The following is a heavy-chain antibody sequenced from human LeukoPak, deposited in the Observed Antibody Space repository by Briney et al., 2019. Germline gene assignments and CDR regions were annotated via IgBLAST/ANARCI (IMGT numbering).Heavy chain of an antibody. CDR2: IKHSGST. V-gene: IGHV4-34*01. CDR1: GESFSGHF. Sequence: TSETLSLTCAVYGESFSGHFWTWIRQPPGKGLEWIGEIKHSGSTNYNPSLKSRVTMSLDTSKNEFSLKLTSVTAADAAVYFCARGVAVMVTATSHFDYWGQGTLVTVSS. CDR3: ARGVAVMVTATSHFDY. D-gene: IGHD2-15*01. J-gene: IGHJ4*02.